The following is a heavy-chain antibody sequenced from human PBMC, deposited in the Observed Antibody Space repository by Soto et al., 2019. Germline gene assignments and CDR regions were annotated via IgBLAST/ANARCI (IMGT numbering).Heavy chain of an antibody. V-gene: IGHV4-34*01. Sequence: SETLSLTCAVYGGSFSGYYWSWIRQPPGKGMEWIGEINHSGSANYNPSLKSRVTISVDTSKNQFSLKLSSVTAADTAVYYCARGAGFGELYWFDPWGQGTQV. CDR2: INHSGSA. J-gene: IGHJ5*02. CDR1: GGSFSGYY. CDR3: ARGAGFGELYWFDP. D-gene: IGHD3-10*01.